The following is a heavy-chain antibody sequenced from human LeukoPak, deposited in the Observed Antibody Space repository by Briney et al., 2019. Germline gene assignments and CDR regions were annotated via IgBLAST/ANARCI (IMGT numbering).Heavy chain of an antibody. J-gene: IGHJ4*02. CDR1: GFIFRSFG. D-gene: IGHD2-15*01. Sequence: PGRSLRLSCVASGFIFRSFGMHWVRQAPGKGLEWVAVISYDGSKKYYADSVKGRFTISRDNSKNTLYLQMDSLRADDTAMYYCVKSSAGSVLAATPSDSWGQGILVTVSS. V-gene: IGHV3-30*18. CDR2: ISYDGSKK. CDR3: VKSSAGSVLAATPSDS.